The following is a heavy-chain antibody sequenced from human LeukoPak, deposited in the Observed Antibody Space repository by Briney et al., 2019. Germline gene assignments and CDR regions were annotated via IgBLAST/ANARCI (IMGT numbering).Heavy chain of an antibody. V-gene: IGHV1-2*02. CDR1: GYTFTGYY. CDR3: ARNGDYYYYYGMDV. Sequence: ASVKVSCKASGYTFTGYYMHWVRQAPGQGLEWMGWINPNSGGTNYAQKFQGRVTMTTDTSTSTAYMELRSLRSDDTAVYYCARNGDYYYYYGMDVWGQGTTVTVSS. D-gene: IGHD3-10*01. J-gene: IGHJ6*02. CDR2: INPNSGGT.